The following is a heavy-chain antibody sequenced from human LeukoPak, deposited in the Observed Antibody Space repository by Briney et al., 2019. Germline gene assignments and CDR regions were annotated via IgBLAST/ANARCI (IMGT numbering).Heavy chain of an antibody. Sequence: PGGSLRLSCAASGFTFSSYAMHWVRQALGKGLEWVAVISYDGSNRYYADSVKGRFTISRDNSKNTLYLQMNSLRAEDTAVYYCARAQNYYYYYMDVWGKGTTVTVSS. V-gene: IGHV3-30*04. CDR1: GFTFSSYA. CDR3: ARAQNYYYYYMDV. CDR2: ISYDGSNR. J-gene: IGHJ6*03.